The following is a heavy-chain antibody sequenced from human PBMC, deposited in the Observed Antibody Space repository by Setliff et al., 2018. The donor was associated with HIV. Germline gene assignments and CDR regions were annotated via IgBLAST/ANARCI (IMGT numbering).Heavy chain of an antibody. CDR3: TRDGVGATSTDY. CDR2: IRSKAYGGTT. D-gene: IGHD1-26*01. CDR1: GFSFSSYT. V-gene: IGHV3-49*04. J-gene: IGHJ4*02. Sequence: GVLRLSCAASGFSFSSYTMNWVRQAPGKGLEWVGFIRSKAYGGTTEYAASVKGRFTISRDDSKSIAYLQMNSLKTEDTAVYYCTRDGVGATSTDYWGQGTLVTVSS.